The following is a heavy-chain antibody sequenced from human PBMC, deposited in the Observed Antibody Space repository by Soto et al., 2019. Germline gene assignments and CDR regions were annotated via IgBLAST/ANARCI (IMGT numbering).Heavy chain of an antibody. D-gene: IGHD5-18*01. V-gene: IGHV4-59*01. CDR3: ARGLGQYGYYSDY. Sequence: SETLSLTCTVSGGSTNSFYWSWIRQSPGKGLEWMGYIFHTGSTNYSPSFRGRIFFSVGTQKRQLSLRLTSVTAADSAVYYCARGLGQYGYYSDYWGQGPRVTVSS. CDR2: IFHTGST. CDR1: GGSTNSFY. J-gene: IGHJ4*02.